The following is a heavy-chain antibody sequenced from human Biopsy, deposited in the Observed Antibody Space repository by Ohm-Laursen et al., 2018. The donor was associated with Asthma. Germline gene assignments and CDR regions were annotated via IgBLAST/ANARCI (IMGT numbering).Heavy chain of an antibody. CDR1: GDSPGSISSPAYY. Sequence: TLSLTCIVSGDSPGSISSPAYYWSWVRQLPGKGLEWIGYISYSGTTFYHPSLKSRLIISLDTSKNQFSLKLSSVTAADTAVYYCARAQDYYDSRGYYRSFDYWGQGTLVTVSS. CDR2: ISYSGTT. D-gene: IGHD3-22*01. CDR3: ARAQDYYDSRGYYRSFDY. V-gene: IGHV4-31*03. J-gene: IGHJ4*02.